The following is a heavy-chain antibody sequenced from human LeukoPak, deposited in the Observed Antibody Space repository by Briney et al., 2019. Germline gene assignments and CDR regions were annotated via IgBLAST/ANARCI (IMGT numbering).Heavy chain of an antibody. J-gene: IGHJ3*02. CDR3: ARVTAYYDSSGYYSDAFDI. D-gene: IGHD3-22*01. CDR1: GGSISSYY. CDR2: IYYSGST. V-gene: IGHV4-59*01. Sequence: SETLSLTCTVSGGSISSYYWSWIRQPPGKGLEWIGYIYYSGSTNYNPSLKSRFTISVDTSKNQFSLKLSSLTAADTAVYYCARVTAYYDSSGYYSDAFDIWGQGTMVTVSS.